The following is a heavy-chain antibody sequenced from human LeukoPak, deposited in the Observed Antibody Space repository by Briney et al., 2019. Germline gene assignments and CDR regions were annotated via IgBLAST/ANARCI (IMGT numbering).Heavy chain of an antibody. CDR2: ISSSSSYI. J-gene: IGHJ4*02. CDR1: GFTFSSYS. Sequence: GGSLRLSCAASGFTFSSYSMNWVRQAPGKGLEWVSSISSSSSYIYYADSMKGRFTISRDNAKNSLYLQMNSLRAEDTAVYYCARGRGQLVLNYFDYWGQGTLVTVSS. V-gene: IGHV3-21*01. D-gene: IGHD6-13*01. CDR3: ARGRGQLVLNYFDY.